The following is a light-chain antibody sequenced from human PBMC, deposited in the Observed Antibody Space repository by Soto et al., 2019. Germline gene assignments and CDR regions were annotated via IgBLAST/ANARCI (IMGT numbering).Light chain of an antibody. J-gene: IGKJ4*01. CDR1: QGIRDF. V-gene: IGKV1-9*01. Sequence: FLSASVGDRVTITCRASQGIRDFLAWYQQKPGKAPKLLIYAASTLQTGVPTRFSGIEAGTEFTLIISNLQPADFATYYCQQFNVYPLTFGGGTKVEIK. CDR2: AAS. CDR3: QQFNVYPLT.